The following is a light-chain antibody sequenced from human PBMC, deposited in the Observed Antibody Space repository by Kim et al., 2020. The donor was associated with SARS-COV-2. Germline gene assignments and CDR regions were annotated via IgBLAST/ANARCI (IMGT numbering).Light chain of an antibody. Sequence: SSELTQDPAVSVALGQTVRITCQGDSLRNYYATWYQQKPRQAPVLVMYGRNNRPSGIPDRFSGSTSGNTASLTISGAQAEDEADFYCQSRDSGAKVIFGGGTKVTVL. CDR3: QSRDSGAKVI. J-gene: IGLJ2*01. CDR1: SLRNYY. V-gene: IGLV3-19*01. CDR2: GRN.